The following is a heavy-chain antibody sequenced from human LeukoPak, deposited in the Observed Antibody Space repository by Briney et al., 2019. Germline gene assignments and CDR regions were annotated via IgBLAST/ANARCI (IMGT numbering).Heavy chain of an antibody. J-gene: IGHJ4*02. D-gene: IGHD2-8*01. Sequence: PSETLSLTCAVYGGSFSGYYWSWLRQPPGKGLEWIGEINHSGSTNYNPSLKSRVTISVDTSKNQFSLKLSSVTAADTAVYYCARGSCTNGVCYRFDYWGQGTLVTVSS. CDR1: GGSFSGYY. V-gene: IGHV4-34*01. CDR3: ARGSCTNGVCYRFDY. CDR2: INHSGST.